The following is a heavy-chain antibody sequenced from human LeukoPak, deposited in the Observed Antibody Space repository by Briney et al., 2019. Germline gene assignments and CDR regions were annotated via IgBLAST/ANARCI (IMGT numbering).Heavy chain of an antibody. V-gene: IGHV3-21*01. CDR1: GFTFSSYS. CDR3: ARDPAGAATLFDY. CDR2: ISSSSSYI. J-gene: IGHJ4*02. Sequence: GGSLRLSCAASGFTFSSYSMNWVRQAPGKGLEWVSSISSSSSYIYYADSVKGRFTISRDIAKNSLYLQMNSLRAEDTAVYYCARDPAGAATLFDYWGQGTQVTVSS. D-gene: IGHD2-15*01.